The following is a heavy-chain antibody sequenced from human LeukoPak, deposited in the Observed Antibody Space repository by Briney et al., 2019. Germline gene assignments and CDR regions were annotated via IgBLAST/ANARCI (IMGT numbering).Heavy chain of an antibody. V-gene: IGHV1-2*02. CDR1: GYTFTGYY. Sequence: ASVKVSCKASGYTFTGYYMHWVRQAPGQVLEWMGWINPNSGGTNYAQKFQGRVTMTRDTSISTAYMELSRLRSDDTAVYYCATGSSGWYQALDYWGQGTLVTVSS. J-gene: IGHJ4*02. CDR3: ATGSSGWYQALDY. CDR2: INPNSGGT. D-gene: IGHD6-19*01.